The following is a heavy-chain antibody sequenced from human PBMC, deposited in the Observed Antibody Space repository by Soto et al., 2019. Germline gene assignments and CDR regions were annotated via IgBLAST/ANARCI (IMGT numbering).Heavy chain of an antibody. V-gene: IGHV5-51*01. CDR2: IYPGDSDP. CDR1: GFTFTCYW. D-gene: IGHD2-2*01. J-gene: IGHJ4*02. Sequence: GESLKISCKGSGFTFTCYWIAWVRQMPGKGLEWMGIIYPGDSDPSYSPSFQGQVTISADKSINTAYLHWSSLKASDTAIYYCAEHEGYCSTSTCSNFDYWGQGTLVTVSS. CDR3: AEHEGYCSTSTCSNFDY.